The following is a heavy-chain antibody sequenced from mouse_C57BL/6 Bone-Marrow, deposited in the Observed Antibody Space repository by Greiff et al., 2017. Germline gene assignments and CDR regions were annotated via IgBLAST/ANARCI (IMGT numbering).Heavy chain of an antibody. Sequence: QVQLQQSGAELARPGASVKLSCKASGYTFTSYGISWVKQSTGQGLEWIGEIYPRSGNTYYNEKFKGKATLTADKSSSTAYMELRSLTSEDSAVYVCARETAQATIWYFDVWGTGTTVTVSS. CDR1: GYTFTSYG. CDR3: ARETAQATIWYFDV. V-gene: IGHV1-81*01. CDR2: IYPRSGNT. D-gene: IGHD3-2*02. J-gene: IGHJ1*03.